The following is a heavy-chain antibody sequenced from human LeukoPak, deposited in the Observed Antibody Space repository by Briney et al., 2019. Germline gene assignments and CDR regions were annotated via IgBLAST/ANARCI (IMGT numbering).Heavy chain of an antibody. CDR3: ARRYCSSASCLFDY. J-gene: IGHJ4*02. CDR1: GFTFSSYA. D-gene: IGHD2-2*01. Sequence: GGSLRLSCAAAGFTFSSYAINWVRQAPGKGLEWVSVISSNGDNTYYADSVKGRFTISRDNAKNSLYLQMNSLRAEDAAVYYCARRYCSSASCLFDYWGQGTLVTVSS. CDR2: ISSNGDNT. V-gene: IGHV3-21*01.